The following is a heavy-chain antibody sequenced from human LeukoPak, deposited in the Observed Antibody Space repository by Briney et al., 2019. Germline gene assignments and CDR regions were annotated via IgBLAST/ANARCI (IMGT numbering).Heavy chain of an antibody. V-gene: IGHV4-39*07. Sequence: SETLSLTCTVSGGSISSSSYYWGWIRQPPGKGLEWIGSIYYSGSTYYSPSLKSRVTISVDTSENQFSLKLSSVTAADTAVYYCARDAEQWLVPMNWFDPWGQGTLVTVSS. CDR1: GGSISSSSYY. CDR3: ARDAEQWLVPMNWFDP. CDR2: IYYSGST. J-gene: IGHJ5*02. D-gene: IGHD6-19*01.